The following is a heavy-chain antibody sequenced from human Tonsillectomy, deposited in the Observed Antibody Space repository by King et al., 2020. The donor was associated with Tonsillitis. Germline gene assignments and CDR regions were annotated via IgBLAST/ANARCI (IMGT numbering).Heavy chain of an antibody. CDR1: GSISGSY. CDR3: ARLDYFGSGSYWYFDL. V-gene: IGHV4-59*08. D-gene: IGHD3-10*01. CDR2: IYYSGTT. J-gene: IGHJ2*01. Sequence: LQLQESGPGLVKPSETLSLTCTVSGSISGSYWSWIRQPPGKGLEWIGYIYYSGTTNYNPSLRSRVTISVDTSKNQFSLKLSSVTAADTAVYYCARLDYFGSGSYWYFDLWGRGTLVTVSS.